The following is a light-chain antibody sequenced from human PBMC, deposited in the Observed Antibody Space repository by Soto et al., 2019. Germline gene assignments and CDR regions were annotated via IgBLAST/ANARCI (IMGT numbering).Light chain of an antibody. CDR1: SSDIGGYNY. Sequence: QSVLTQPASLSGSPGQSITISCTGTSSDIGGYNYVSWYQQHPGKAPKVMIFDVNNRPSGVSNRFTGSKSGNTASLTISGLQAEDEAAYYCSSYTSDNTLVVFGGGTKLTVL. CDR3: SSYTSDNTLVV. CDR2: DVN. V-gene: IGLV2-14*03. J-gene: IGLJ2*01.